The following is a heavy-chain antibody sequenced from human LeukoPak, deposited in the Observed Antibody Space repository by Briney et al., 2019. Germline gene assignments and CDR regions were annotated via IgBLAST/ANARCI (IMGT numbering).Heavy chain of an antibody. J-gene: IGHJ4*02. CDR1: GYSISSGYY. Sequence: PSETLSLTCTVSGYSISSGYYWGWIRQPPGKGLEWIGYIYYSGSTNYNPSLKSRVTISVDTSKNQFSLKLSSVTAADTAVYYCARDGRGWYYFDSWGQGTLVTVSS. CDR3: ARDGRGWYYFDS. D-gene: IGHD6-19*01. V-gene: IGHV4-61*01. CDR2: IYYSGST.